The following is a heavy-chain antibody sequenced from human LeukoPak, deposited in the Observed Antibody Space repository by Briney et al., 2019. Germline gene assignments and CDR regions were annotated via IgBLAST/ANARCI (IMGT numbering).Heavy chain of an antibody. CDR3: ARVSSSREKYYFDY. CDR1: GYTFTSYG. CDR2: ISAYNGNT. V-gene: IGHV1-18*01. D-gene: IGHD6-13*01. Sequence: GASVKVSCKASGYTFTSYGISWVRQAPGQGLEWMGWISAYNGNTNYAQKLQGRVTMTTDTSTSTAYMELRSLRSDDTAVYYCARVSSSREKYYFDYWGQGTLVTVSS. J-gene: IGHJ4*02.